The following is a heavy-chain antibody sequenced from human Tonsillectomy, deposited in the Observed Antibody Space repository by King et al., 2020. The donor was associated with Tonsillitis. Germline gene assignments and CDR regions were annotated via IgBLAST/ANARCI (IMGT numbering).Heavy chain of an antibody. J-gene: IGHJ3*01. CDR1: GGSISSYY. Sequence: QLQESGPGLVKPSETLSLTCTVSGGSISSYYWSWIRQPPGKGLEWIGYIYYSGSTNYNPSLKSRVTISVDTSKNQFSLKLSSVTAADTAVYYCARATQGYDIIFCAFDLWGQGTMVTVSS. V-gene: IGHV4-59*01. CDR2: IYYSGST. D-gene: IGHD3-22*01. CDR3: ARATQGYDIIFCAFDL.